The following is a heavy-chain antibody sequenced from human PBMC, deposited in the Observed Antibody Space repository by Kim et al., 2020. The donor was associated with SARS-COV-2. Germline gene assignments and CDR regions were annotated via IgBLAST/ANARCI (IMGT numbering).Heavy chain of an antibody. J-gene: IGHJ6*04. D-gene: IGHD2-2*01. CDR1: GGSISSYY. Sequence: SETLSLTCTVSGGSISSYYWSWIRQPPGKGLEWIGYIYYSGSTNYNPSLKSRVTISVDTSKNQFSLKLSSVTAADTAVYYCARGSLGYCSSTSCQAYYYYGMDVWGKGTTVTVSS. CDR2: IYYSGST. V-gene: IGHV4-59*01. CDR3: ARGSLGYCSSTSCQAYYYYGMDV.